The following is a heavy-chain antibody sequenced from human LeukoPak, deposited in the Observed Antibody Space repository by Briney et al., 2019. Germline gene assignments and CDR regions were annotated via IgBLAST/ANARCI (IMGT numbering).Heavy chain of an antibody. CDR3: ATRRPPTSIVVVPAAIGWFDP. CDR1: GYTLTELS. D-gene: IGHD2-2*02. CDR2: FDPEDGET. Sequence: ASVKVSCEVSGYTLTELSMHWVRQAPGKGLEWMGGFDPEDGETIYAQKFQGRVTMTEDTSTDTAYMELSSLRSEDTAVYYCATRRPPTSIVVVPAAIGWFDPWGQGTLVTVSS. J-gene: IGHJ5*02. V-gene: IGHV1-24*01.